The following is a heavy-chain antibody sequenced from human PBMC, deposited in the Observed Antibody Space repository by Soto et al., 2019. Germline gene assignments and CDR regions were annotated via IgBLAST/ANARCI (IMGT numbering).Heavy chain of an antibody. CDR3: ARRIVGAHYFDY. J-gene: IGHJ4*02. V-gene: IGHV1-69*06. D-gene: IGHD1-26*01. CDR2: IIPIFGTA. CDR1: GGTVSSYA. Sequence: ASVKVSCKASGGTVSSYAISWVRQAPGQGLEWMGGIIPIFGTASYAQKFQGRVTITADKSTSTAYMELSSLRSEDTAVYYCARRIVGAHYFDYWGQGTLVTVSS.